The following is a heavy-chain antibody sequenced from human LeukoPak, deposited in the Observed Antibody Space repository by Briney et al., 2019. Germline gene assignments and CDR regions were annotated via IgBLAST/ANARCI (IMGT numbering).Heavy chain of an antibody. J-gene: IGHJ5*02. D-gene: IGHD2-2*01. CDR2: INPNSGGT. CDR1: GNTFTGYY. CDR3: ARAPGYCSSTSCQSRIWFDP. V-gene: IGHV1-2*02. Sequence: ASVKVSCKASGNTFTGYYMHWVRQAPGQGLEWMGWINPNSGGTNYAQKFQGRVTMTRDTSISTAYMELSRLRSDDTAVYYCARAPGYCSSTSCQSRIWFDPWGQGTLVTVSS.